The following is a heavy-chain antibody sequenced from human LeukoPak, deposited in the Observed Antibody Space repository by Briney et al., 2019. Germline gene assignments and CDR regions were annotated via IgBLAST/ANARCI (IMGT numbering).Heavy chain of an antibody. Sequence: ASVKVSCKASGYTFTSYDINWVRQATGQGLEWMGWMNPNSGNTGYAQKFQGRVTMTRNTSISTAYMELSSLRSEHTAVYYCARVRPRWRLIAVAVVLDYWGQGTLVTVSS. CDR2: MNPNSGNT. CDR3: ARVRPRWRLIAVAVVLDY. D-gene: IGHD6-19*01. J-gene: IGHJ4*02. V-gene: IGHV1-8*01. CDR1: GYTFTSYD.